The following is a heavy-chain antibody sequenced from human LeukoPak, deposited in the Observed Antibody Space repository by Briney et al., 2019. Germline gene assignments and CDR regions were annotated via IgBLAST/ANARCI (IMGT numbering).Heavy chain of an antibody. V-gene: IGHV3-21*01. J-gene: IGHJ4*02. D-gene: IGHD3-22*01. CDR1: GYTFSDFS. CDR3: VRLRRNNDRSGYYYYYDY. CDR2: ISVRSNYR. Sequence: GGSLRLSCAASGYTFSDFSVNWVRQAPGKGLEWVSSISVRSNYRYYADSVRGRFTISRDDARDSLFLQMNSLRAEDTAVYFCVRLRRNNDRSGYYYYYDYWGQGTMVTVSS.